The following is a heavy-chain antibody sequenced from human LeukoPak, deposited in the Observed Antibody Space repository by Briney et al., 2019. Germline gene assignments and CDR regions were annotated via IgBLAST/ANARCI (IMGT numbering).Heavy chain of an antibody. CDR2: INPNSGGT. D-gene: IGHD5-18*01. CDR3: ARERAYSYGFDY. J-gene: IGHJ4*02. Sequence: ASVKVSCKASGYTFIGYYIHWVRQAPGQGLEWMGRINPNSGGTNYAQKFQGRVTMTRDTSISTAYMELSRLTSDDTAMYYCARERAYSYGFDYWGQGTLDTVPS. CDR1: GYTFIGYY. V-gene: IGHV1-2*06.